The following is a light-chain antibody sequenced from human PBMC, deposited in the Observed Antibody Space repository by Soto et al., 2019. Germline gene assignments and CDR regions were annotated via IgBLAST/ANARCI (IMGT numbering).Light chain of an antibody. J-gene: IGKJ1*01. Sequence: SVLTQAPGTMSLSPRERPTLSCRPSPSVSSRYLARYQQKPGPAPRLLISGASSRATGIPDRFSGSGSGTDFTLTISRLEPEDFAVYYCQQYGSSPWTFGQGTEVDI. CDR2: GAS. V-gene: IGKV3-20*01. CDR3: QQYGSSPWT. CDR1: PSVSSRY.